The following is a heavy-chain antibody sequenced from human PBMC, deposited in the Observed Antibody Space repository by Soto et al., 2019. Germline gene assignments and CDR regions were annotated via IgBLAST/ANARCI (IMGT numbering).Heavy chain of an antibody. CDR1: GYTFTSYA. D-gene: IGHD3-22*01. CDR3: ARAIVHTLNDALDI. CDR2: INAGNGNT. Sequence: GGPVKVSCKASGYTFTSYAMHWARQAPGQRLEWMGWINAGNGNTKYSQKFQGRVTITRDTSASTAYMELSSLRSEDTAVYYCARAIVHTLNDALDIWGQGTMVTVSS. J-gene: IGHJ3*02. V-gene: IGHV1-3*01.